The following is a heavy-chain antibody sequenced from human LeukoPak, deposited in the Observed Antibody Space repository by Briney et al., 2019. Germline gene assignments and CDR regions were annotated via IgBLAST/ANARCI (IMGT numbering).Heavy chain of an antibody. Sequence: GESLKIPCKDSGYSFTSYWIGWVRQMPGKGLEWMGIIYPGDPDTRYSPSFQGQVTISADKSISTAYLQWSSLKASDTAMYYCARQVRSSSWPNWFDPWGQETLVTVSS. CDR2: IYPGDPDT. D-gene: IGHD6-13*01. J-gene: IGHJ5*02. CDR1: GYSFTSYW. CDR3: ARQVRSSSWPNWFDP. V-gene: IGHV5-51*01.